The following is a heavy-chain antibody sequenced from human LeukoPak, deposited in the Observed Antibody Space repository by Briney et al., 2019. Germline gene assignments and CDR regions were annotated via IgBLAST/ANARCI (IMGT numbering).Heavy chain of an antibody. CDR3: ARGSGIAVAGTNFDY. V-gene: IGHV4-4*02. CDR1: GGSISSSNW. D-gene: IGHD6-19*01. Sequence: SETLSLTCAVSGGSISSSNWWSWVRQPPGKGLEWIGEIYHSGSTNYNPSLKSRATISVDKSKNQFSLKLSSVTAADTAVYYCARGSGIAVAGTNFDYWGQGTLVTVSS. CDR2: IYHSGST. J-gene: IGHJ4*02.